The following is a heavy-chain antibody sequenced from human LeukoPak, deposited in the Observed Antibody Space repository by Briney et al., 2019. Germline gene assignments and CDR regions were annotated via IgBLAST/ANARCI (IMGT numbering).Heavy chain of an antibody. CDR1: RFTFSSFA. CDR3: ASNYDRTFDY. D-gene: IGHD3-22*01. Sequence: PGGSLRLSCAASRFTFSSFAMHWVRQAPGKGLEWVAVISYDGSNKYYADSVKGRFTISRDNSKNTLYLQMNSLRAEDTAVYYCASNYDRTFDYWGQGTLVTVSS. J-gene: IGHJ4*02. V-gene: IGHV3-30-3*01. CDR2: ISYDGSNK.